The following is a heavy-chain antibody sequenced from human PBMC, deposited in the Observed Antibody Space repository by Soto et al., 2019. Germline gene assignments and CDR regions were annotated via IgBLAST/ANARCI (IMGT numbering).Heavy chain of an antibody. CDR2: ISAYNGNT. D-gene: IGHD3-3*01. V-gene: IGHV1-18*01. Sequence: ASVKVSCKASGYTFTSYGISWVRQAPGQGLEWMGWISAYNGNTNYAQKLQGRVTMTTDTSTSTAYMELRSLRSDDTAVYYCAREKYRHRGVYYYYYGMDVWGQGTTVTVS. CDR3: AREKYRHRGVYYYYYGMDV. CDR1: GYTFTSYG. J-gene: IGHJ6*02.